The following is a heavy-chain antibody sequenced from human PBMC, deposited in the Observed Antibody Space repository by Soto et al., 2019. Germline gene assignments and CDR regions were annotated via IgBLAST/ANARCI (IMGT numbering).Heavy chain of an antibody. CDR2: IYPGDSDT. V-gene: IGHV5-51*01. D-gene: IGHD3-22*01. Sequence: RESLKISCKGSGYSFTSYWIGWVRQMPGKGLEWMGIIYPGDSDTRYSPSFQGQVTISADKSISTAYLQWSSLKASDTAMYYCARHSYDSSGYYEADYYYGMDVWGQRTTLTVSS. J-gene: IGHJ6*02. CDR3: ARHSYDSSGYYEADYYYGMDV. CDR1: GYSFTSYW.